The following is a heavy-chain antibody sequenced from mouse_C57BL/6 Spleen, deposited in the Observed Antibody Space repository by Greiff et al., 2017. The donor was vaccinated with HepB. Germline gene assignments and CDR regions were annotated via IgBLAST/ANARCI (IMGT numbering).Heavy chain of an antibody. CDR1: GYTFTSYW. Sequence: QVQLQQPGAELVKPGASVKLSCKASGYTFTSYWMHWVKQRPGQGLEWIGMIHPNSGSTNYNEKFKSKATLTVDKSSSTAYMQLSSLTSKDSAVYYCARVGSSSAMDYWGQGTSVTVSS. CDR3: ARVGSSSAMDY. D-gene: IGHD1-1*01. J-gene: IGHJ4*01. V-gene: IGHV1-64*01. CDR2: IHPNSGST.